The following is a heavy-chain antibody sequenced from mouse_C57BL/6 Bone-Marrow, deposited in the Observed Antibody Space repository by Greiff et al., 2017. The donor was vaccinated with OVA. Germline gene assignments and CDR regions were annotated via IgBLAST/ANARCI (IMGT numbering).Heavy chain of an antibody. CDR1: GYTFTDYY. Sequence: EVMLVESGPVLVKPGASVKMSCKASGYTFTDYYMNWVKQSHGKSLEWIGVINPYNGGTSYNQKFKGKATLTVDKSSSTAYMELNSLTSEDSAVYYCARRGVVYWYFDVWGTGTTVTVSS. D-gene: IGHD1-1*01. CDR3: ARRGVVYWYFDV. J-gene: IGHJ1*03. V-gene: IGHV1-19*01. CDR2: INPYNGGT.